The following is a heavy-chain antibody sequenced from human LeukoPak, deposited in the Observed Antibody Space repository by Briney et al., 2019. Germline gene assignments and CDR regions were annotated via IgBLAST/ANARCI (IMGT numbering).Heavy chain of an antibody. Sequence: GGSLRLSCAASGFTFSSYGMHWVRQAPGKGLEWVAFIRYDGSNKYYADSVKGRFTISRDNSKNTLYLQMYSLRAEDTAVYYCAKDQIAAFDYWGQGTLVTVSS. CDR2: IRYDGSNK. D-gene: IGHD6-6*01. V-gene: IGHV3-30*02. J-gene: IGHJ4*02. CDR3: AKDQIAAFDY. CDR1: GFTFSSYG.